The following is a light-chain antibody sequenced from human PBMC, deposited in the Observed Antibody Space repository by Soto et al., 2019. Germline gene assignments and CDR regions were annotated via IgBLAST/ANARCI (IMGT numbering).Light chain of an antibody. Sequence: QSALTQPASVSGSPGQSITISCTGTSSDVGGYNYVSWYQQHPGKAPKLMIYEVSNRPSGVSNRFSGSKSGNTASLTIAGLQAEDEADYYCSSYTSSSIDDVFGTGTKLNVL. V-gene: IGLV2-14*01. CDR2: EVS. J-gene: IGLJ1*01. CDR1: SSDVGGYNY. CDR3: SSYTSSSIDDV.